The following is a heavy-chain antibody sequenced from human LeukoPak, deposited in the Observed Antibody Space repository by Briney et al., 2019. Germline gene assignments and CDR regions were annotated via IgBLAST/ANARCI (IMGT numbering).Heavy chain of an antibody. J-gene: IGHJ4*02. D-gene: IGHD3-22*01. CDR1: GFTFSSYA. CDR2: ISYDGSNK. Sequence: GGSLRLSCAASGFTFSSYAMHWVRQAPGKGLEWVAVISYDGSNKYYADSVKGRFTISRDNSKNTLYLQMNSLRAGDTAVYYCARDGDSSGYYSSSGSFIDYWGQGTLVTVSS. CDR3: ARDGDSSGYYSSSGSFIDY. V-gene: IGHV3-30-3*01.